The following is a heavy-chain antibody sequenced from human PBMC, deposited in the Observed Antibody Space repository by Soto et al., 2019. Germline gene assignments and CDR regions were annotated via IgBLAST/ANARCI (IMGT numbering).Heavy chain of an antibody. Sequence: QVPLVQSGAEVKKPGSSVKVSCKASGGTFSSYAISWVRQAPGQGLEWMGGIIPIFGTANYEQKFQGRVTITADESTSTAYMELSSLSSEDTAVYYCASTYDSSGYYSNDAFDIWGQGTMVTVSS. D-gene: IGHD3-22*01. V-gene: IGHV1-69*12. CDR1: GGTFSSYA. J-gene: IGHJ3*02. CDR2: IIPIFGTA. CDR3: ASTYDSSGYYSNDAFDI.